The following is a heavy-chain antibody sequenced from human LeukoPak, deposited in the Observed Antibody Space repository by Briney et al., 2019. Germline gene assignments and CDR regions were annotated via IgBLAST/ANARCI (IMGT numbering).Heavy chain of an antibody. D-gene: IGHD3-16*01. J-gene: IGHJ4*02. CDR1: GFTFSSYG. Sequence: PGRSLRLSCVASGFTFSSYGMHWVRQAPGKGLEWVAVISFDGNTENYADAVKGRITISRDNSKNTLYLQMNSLRAEDTAVYYCARAVGPYDYWGQGTLVTVSS. CDR3: ARAVGPYDY. CDR2: ISFDGNTE. V-gene: IGHV3-33*05.